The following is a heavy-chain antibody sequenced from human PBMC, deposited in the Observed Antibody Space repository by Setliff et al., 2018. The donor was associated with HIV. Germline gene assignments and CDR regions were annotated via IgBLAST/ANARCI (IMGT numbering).Heavy chain of an antibody. CDR1: GGSITMGNYY. D-gene: IGHD3-16*01. J-gene: IGHJ3*02. CDR2: ISYSGTA. Sequence: TLSLTCTVSGGSITMGNYYWSWIRQPPGKGLEWIGYISYSGTAYYNPSLKSRITITLRTSKRQVSLKLSSLTATDTAVYYCARDRGGATRTGSFDIWGQGTMVTVSS. CDR3: ARDRGGATRTGSFDI. V-gene: IGHV4-30-4*08.